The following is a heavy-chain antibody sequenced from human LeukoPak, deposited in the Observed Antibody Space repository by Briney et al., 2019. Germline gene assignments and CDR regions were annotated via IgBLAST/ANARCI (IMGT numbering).Heavy chain of an antibody. D-gene: IGHD6-19*01. CDR1: GFTFSSYA. V-gene: IGHV3-30*04. CDR2: ISYDGSNK. CDR3: ARAPGGPYSSGSWFDP. Sequence: TGGSLRLSCAASGFTFSSYAMHWVRQAPGRGLEWVAVISYDGSNKYYADSVKGLFTISRDHSKNTLYLQMNSLRAGDTAVYYCARAPGGPYSSGSWFDPWGQGTLVTVSS. J-gene: IGHJ5*02.